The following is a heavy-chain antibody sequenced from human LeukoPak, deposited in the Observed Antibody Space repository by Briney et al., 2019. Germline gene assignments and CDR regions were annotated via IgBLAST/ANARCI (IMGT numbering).Heavy chain of an antibody. CDR1: AFTFSSYG. CDR3: ARGSGTGTYN. V-gene: IGHV3-30*02. D-gene: IGHD1-7*01. CDR2: IRYDGSNK. Sequence: GGSLRLPCAASAFTFSSYGMHWVRQAPGKGLEWVAFIRYDGSNKYYADSVKGRFTISRDNSKNTLYLQMNSLRAEDTAVYYCARGSGTGTYNWGQGTLVTVSS. J-gene: IGHJ4*02.